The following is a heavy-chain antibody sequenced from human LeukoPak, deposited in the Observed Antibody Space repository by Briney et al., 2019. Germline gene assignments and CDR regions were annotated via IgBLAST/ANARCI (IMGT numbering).Heavy chain of an antibody. CDR1: GSTVSNDY. CDR2: IYGDGTT. J-gene: IGHJ5*02. CDR3: ARDRAGAQSWVALDP. V-gene: IGHV3-66*02. D-gene: IGHD3-10*01. Sequence: PGGSLRLSCAASGSTVSNDYMAWVRQAPGRGLEWVSLIYGDGTTFYTDSVKGRFTISRDNFKNTLYLQMSSLRPEDTALYYCARDRAGAQSWVALDPWGQGTLVTVSS.